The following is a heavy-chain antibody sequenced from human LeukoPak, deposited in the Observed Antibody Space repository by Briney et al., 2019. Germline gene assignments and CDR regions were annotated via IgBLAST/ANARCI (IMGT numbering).Heavy chain of an antibody. CDR3: TTLGYHLDS. Sequence: GSLRLSCAASGFDFYAYEMNWVRQAPGKGLEWVAYFAGSDTTTYYADSVKGRFTISRVNAKNSLYLQMNGLRAEDTALYYCTTLGYHLDSWGQGTLVTVSS. D-gene: IGHD3-22*01. CDR1: GFDFYAYE. J-gene: IGHJ4*02. CDR2: FAGSDTTT. V-gene: IGHV3-48*03.